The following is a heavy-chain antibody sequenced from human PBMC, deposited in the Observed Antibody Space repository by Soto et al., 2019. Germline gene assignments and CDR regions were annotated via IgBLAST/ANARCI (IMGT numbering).Heavy chain of an antibody. Sequence: PGGSLRLSCAASGFTFSSYSMNWVRQAPGKGLEWVSSISSSSSYIYYADSVKGRFTISRDNAKNSLYLQMNSLRAEDTAVYYCARDLQEYFDWLLLLPRNDNWFYPWGQGTLVTVSS. D-gene: IGHD3-9*01. J-gene: IGHJ5*02. CDR1: GFTFSSYS. CDR2: ISSSSSYI. V-gene: IGHV3-21*01. CDR3: ARDLQEYFDWLLLLPRNDNWFYP.